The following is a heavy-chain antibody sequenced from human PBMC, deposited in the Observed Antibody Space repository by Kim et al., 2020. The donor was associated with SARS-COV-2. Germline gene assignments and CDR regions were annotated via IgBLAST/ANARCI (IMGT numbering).Heavy chain of an antibody. J-gene: IGHJ5*02. CDR3: AKVSSSGSYSIRWFDP. D-gene: IGHD3-10*01. Sequence: GGSLRLSCAASGFTFSSYAMSWVRQAPGKGLEWVSAISGSGGSTYYADSVKGRFTISRDNSKNTLYLQMNSLRAEDTAVYYCAKVSSSGSYSIRWFDPWGQGTLVTVSS. CDR2: ISGSGGST. V-gene: IGHV3-23*01. CDR1: GFTFSSYA.